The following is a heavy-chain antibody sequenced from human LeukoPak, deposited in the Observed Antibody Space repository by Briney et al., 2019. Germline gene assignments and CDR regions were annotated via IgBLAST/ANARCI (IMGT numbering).Heavy chain of an antibody. CDR2: INHSENT. V-gene: IGHV4-34*01. Sequence: PSETLSLTCAVYGGSFSGYNWSWIPQPPGNGLEWIGEINHSENTNYNPSLTRRATISVDTSKNRFTLKLTSVTAADTAVYYCARPEREDSFFESWGQGTLVTVSS. CDR3: ARPEREDSFFES. J-gene: IGHJ4*02. D-gene: IGHD1-14*01. CDR1: GGSFSGYN.